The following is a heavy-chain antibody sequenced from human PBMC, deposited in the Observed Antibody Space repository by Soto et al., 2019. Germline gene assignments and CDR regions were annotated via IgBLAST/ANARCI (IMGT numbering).Heavy chain of an antibody. V-gene: IGHV3-33*01. Sequence: QVQLVESGGGVVQPGRSLRLSCAASGFIFRSYGMHWVRQAPGKGLEWVAVIWYDGSNTYYADPVKGRFTISRDNSKNTLYLQLNSLRAEDTAVYYSASSAAWGRGTLVTVSS. CDR3: ASSAA. CDR1: GFIFRSYG. CDR2: IWYDGSNT. D-gene: IGHD6-19*01. J-gene: IGHJ5*02.